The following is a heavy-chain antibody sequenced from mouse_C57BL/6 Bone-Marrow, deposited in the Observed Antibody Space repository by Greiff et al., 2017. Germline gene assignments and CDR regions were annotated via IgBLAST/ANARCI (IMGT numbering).Heavy chain of an antibody. J-gene: IGHJ3*01. Sequence: VKLMESGPGLVQPSQCLSITCTVSGFSLTSYGVHWVRQSPGKGLEWLGGIWSGGSTVYKAGFISRMSSCKDNSKSQVFIKMNSLQADDTAIYYCARGMRVTTGAWFAYWGQGTRVTVSA. D-gene: IGHD2-3*01. CDR2: IWSGGST. V-gene: IGHV2-2*01. CDR1: GFSLTSYG. CDR3: ARGMRVTTGAWFAY.